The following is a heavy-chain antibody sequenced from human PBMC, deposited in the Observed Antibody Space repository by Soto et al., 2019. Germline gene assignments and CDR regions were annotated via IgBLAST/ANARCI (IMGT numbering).Heavy chain of an antibody. CDR2: INPNSGGT. D-gene: IGHD3-22*01. CDR1: GYTFTGYY. Sequence: QVQLVQSGAEVKKPGASVKVSCKASGYTFTGYYMHWVRQAPGQGLEWMGWINPNSGGTNYAQKFQGWVTMTRDTSISTAYMELIRLRSDDTAVYYCARGVITMIVVASVGMDVGGQGTTVTVSS. V-gene: IGHV1-2*04. J-gene: IGHJ6*02. CDR3: ARGVITMIVVASVGMDV.